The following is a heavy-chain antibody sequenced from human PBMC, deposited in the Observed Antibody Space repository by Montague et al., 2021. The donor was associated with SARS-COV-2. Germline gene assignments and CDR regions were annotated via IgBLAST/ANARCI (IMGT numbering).Heavy chain of an antibody. D-gene: IGHD5/OR15-5a*01. Sequence: SLRLSCAASGFTLSKYSLNWVRQAPGKGLEWVSSISTSILYIYYAASXXGRFTISRANAKNSLFLQMDSLRAEDTAVYYCARALSASYSVGGDSFDIWGQGTMVTVSS. CDR1: GFTLSKYS. CDR2: ISTSILYI. J-gene: IGHJ3*02. V-gene: IGHV3-21*01. CDR3: ARALSASYSVGGDSFDI.